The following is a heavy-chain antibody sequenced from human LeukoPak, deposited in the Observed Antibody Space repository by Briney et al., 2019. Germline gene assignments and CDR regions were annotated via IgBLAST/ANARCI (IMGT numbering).Heavy chain of an antibody. CDR2: IYYRGST. CDR3: ASSGWYYFDY. Sequence: PSETLSLTCTVSGGSISSSSYYWGWIRQPPGKGLEWIGSIYYRGSTYYNPSLKSRVTISVDTSKNQFPLKLSSVTAADTAVYYCASSGWYYFDYWGQGTLVTVSS. CDR1: GGSISSSSYY. J-gene: IGHJ4*02. D-gene: IGHD6-19*01. V-gene: IGHV4-39*01.